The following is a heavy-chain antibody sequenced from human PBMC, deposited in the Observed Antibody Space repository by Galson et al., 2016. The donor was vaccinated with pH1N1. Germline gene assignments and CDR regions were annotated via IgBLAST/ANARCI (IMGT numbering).Heavy chain of an antibody. V-gene: IGHV3-7*01. Sequence: SLRLSCAASGFTFSSNWMSWVRQAPGKGLEWVASINQHGSEKYSVDSVKGRFTITRDNAKNSLYLQINSLRAEDTAVYYCARDALDYYYSSGYYFDYWGQGTLVTVSS. CDR1: GFTFSSNW. CDR3: ARDALDYYYSSGYYFDY. J-gene: IGHJ4*02. CDR2: INQHGSEK. D-gene: IGHD3-22*01.